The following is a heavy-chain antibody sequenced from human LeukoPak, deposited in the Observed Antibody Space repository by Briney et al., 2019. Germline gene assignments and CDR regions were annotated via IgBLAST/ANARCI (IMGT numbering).Heavy chain of an antibody. CDR1: GDSISSYY. D-gene: IGHD3-10*01. CDR3: ARESYGRRYYYGMDV. Sequence: SETLSLTCTVSGDSISSYYWSWVRQPAGKGVEWVGRIYRSGSTNYNPSLKSRVTMSVDTSKNQFSLKLSSVTAADTAVYYCARESYGRRYYYGMDVWGQGTTVTVSS. V-gene: IGHV4-4*07. J-gene: IGHJ6*02. CDR2: IYRSGST.